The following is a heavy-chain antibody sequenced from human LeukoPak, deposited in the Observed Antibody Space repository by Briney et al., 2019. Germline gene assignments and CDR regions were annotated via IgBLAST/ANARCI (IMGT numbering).Heavy chain of an antibody. CDR1: GFSFTGYY. CDR2: MYFNSGAT. CDR3: AREGSSGQDWYAFDV. D-gene: IGHD5-12*01. V-gene: IGHV1-2*02. J-gene: IGHJ3*01. Sequence: ASVRVSCKASGFSFTGYYVQWLRQAPGQGLEWVGWMYFNSGATRYAPKFQDRVTMTRDTSISTAYMELSSLGADDTAMYFCAREGSSGQDWYAFDVWGQETMVTVSS.